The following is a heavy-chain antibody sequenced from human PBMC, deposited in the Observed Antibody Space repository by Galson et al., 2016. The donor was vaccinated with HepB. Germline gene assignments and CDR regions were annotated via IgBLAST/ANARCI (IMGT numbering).Heavy chain of an antibody. J-gene: IGHJ3*02. V-gene: IGHV2-5*02. CDR3: AHTTQTTAHAFDI. CDR2: IYWDDDK. CDR1: GLSLPTYGVG. D-gene: IGHD1/OR15-1a*01. Sequence: PALVTPTQTLTLTCTSSGLSLPTYGVGVGWIRQPPGKALEWLALIYWDDDKRYRPSLKSRLTITKDTSENRVVLTMTDMDPVDTGTYFCAHTTQTTAHAFDIWGQGTLVTVSS.